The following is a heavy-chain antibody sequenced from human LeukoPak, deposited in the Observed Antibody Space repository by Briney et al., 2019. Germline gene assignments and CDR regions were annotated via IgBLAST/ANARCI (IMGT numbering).Heavy chain of an antibody. D-gene: IGHD3-16*01. V-gene: IGHV3-7*03. CDR1: GFTFSYW. Sequence: GGSLRLSCTASGFTFSYWMTWVRQAPGMGLEWVANIKDDGEKYYVDSVRGRFTISRDNARNSLYLQMNSLRVDDTAVYYCARGGGLDYWGQGTLVTVSS. CDR2: IKDDGEK. CDR3: ARGGGLDY. J-gene: IGHJ4*02.